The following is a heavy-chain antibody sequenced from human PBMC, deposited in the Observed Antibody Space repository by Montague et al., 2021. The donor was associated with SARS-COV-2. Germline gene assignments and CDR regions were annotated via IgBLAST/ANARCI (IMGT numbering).Heavy chain of an antibody. CDR3: ARDPSRQPLLYPIGDYYYSMDV. CDR1: GGSISSSSYY. Sequence: SETLSLTCTVSGGSISSSSYYWGWIRQAPGKGLEWIGSIYYSGGTYYNPSLKSRVTISVDTSKNQFSLKLSSVTAADTAVYYCARDPSRQPLLYPIGDYYYSMDVWSQGTTVTVSS. J-gene: IGHJ6*02. CDR2: IYYSGGT. V-gene: IGHV4-39*07. D-gene: IGHD2-2*02.